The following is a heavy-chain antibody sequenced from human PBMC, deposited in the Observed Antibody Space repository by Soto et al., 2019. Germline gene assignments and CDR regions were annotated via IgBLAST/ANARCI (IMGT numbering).Heavy chain of an antibody. J-gene: IGHJ4*02. D-gene: IGHD3-22*01. CDR3: ALFNSSGYSVDY. V-gene: IGHV4-34*01. CDR2: INHSGST. CDR1: GGSFSGYY. Sequence: SETLSLTGAVYGGSFSGYYWSWIRQPPGKGLEWIGEINHSGSTNYNPSLKSRVTISVDTSKNQFSLKLSSVTAADTAVYYCALFNSSGYSVDYWGQGTLVTVSS.